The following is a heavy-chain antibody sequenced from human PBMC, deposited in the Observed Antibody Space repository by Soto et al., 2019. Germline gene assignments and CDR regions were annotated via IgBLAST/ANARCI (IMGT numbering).Heavy chain of an antibody. J-gene: IGHJ6*02. CDR1: GYSISSGYY. D-gene: IGHD5-12*01. CDR2: IYHSGST. Sequence: SETLSLTCAVSGYSISSGYYWGWIRQPPGKGLEWIGSIYHSGSTYYNPSLKSRVTISVDTSKSQFSLKLSSVTAADTAVYYCARIVATIDYYYYGMDVWGQGTTVTVSS. V-gene: IGHV4-38-2*01. CDR3: ARIVATIDYYYYGMDV.